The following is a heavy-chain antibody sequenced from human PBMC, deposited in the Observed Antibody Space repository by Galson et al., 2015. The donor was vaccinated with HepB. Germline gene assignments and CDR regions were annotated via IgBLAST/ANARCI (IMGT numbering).Heavy chain of an antibody. V-gene: IGHV3-21*04. Sequence: SLRLSCAASGFTFRTSGMTWVRQAPGKGLEWVAVIGYRETYKHYADSVKGRFAISRDNAKNTLYLQMNSLRAEDTAVYYCAKRWSSSWYTGDAFDIWGQGTMVTVSS. D-gene: IGHD6-13*01. CDR1: GFTFRTSG. CDR2: IGYRETYK. CDR3: AKRWSSSWYTGDAFDI. J-gene: IGHJ3*02.